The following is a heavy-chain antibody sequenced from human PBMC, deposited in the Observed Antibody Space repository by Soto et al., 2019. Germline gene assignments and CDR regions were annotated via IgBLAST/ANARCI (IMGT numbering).Heavy chain of an antibody. CDR1: GYTFTSYG. Sequence: GASVKVSCKASGYTFTSYGISWVRQAPGQGLEWMGWISAYNGNTNYAQKLQGRVTMTTDTSTSTAYMELRSLRSDDTAVYYCARDSPSRYFDWLPCTPYYYYYGMDVWGQGTTVTVSS. D-gene: IGHD3-9*01. J-gene: IGHJ6*02. CDR3: ARDSPSRYFDWLPCTPYYYYYGMDV. V-gene: IGHV1-18*01. CDR2: ISAYNGNT.